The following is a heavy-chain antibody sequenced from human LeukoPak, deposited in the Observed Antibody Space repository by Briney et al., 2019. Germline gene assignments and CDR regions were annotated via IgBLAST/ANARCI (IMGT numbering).Heavy chain of an antibody. J-gene: IGHJ4*02. CDR3: ARAGYYYGSGSPLDY. D-gene: IGHD3-10*01. CDR2: TNPGGGNT. V-gene: IGHV1-46*01. CDR1: GYTFTSYY. Sequence: GASVKVSCKASGYTFTSYYMHWVRQAPGQGLEWMGITNPGGGNTSYAQKFQGRVTMTRDTSTSTVYMELSSLRSEDTAVYYCARAGYYYGSGSPLDYWGQGTLVTVSS.